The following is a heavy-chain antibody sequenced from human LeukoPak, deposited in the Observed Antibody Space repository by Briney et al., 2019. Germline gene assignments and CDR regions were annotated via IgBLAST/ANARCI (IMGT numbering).Heavy chain of an antibody. CDR2: ISWNSGSI. V-gene: IGHV3-9*01. Sequence: GGSLRLSCAASGFTFDDYAMHWVRQAPGKGLEWVSGISWNSGSIGYADSVKGRFTISRDNAKNSLYLQMNSLRAEDTAVYYCARSDYWGRGTLVTVSS. CDR3: ARSDY. CDR1: GFTFDDYA. J-gene: IGHJ4*02.